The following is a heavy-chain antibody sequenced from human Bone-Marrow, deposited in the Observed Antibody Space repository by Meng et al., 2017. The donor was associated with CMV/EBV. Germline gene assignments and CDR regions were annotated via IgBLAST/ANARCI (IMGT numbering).Heavy chain of an antibody. CDR2: ISAYNGNT. J-gene: IGHJ3*02. CDR3: ARDEGPEVQLERRGGGDI. Sequence: ASVKVSCKASGYTFTSYGISWVRQAPGQGLEWMGWISAYNGNTNYAQKLQGRVTMTTDTSMSTAYMELRSLRSDDTAVYYCARDEGPEVQLERRGGGDIWGQGTMVTVSS. V-gene: IGHV1-18*01. D-gene: IGHD1-1*01. CDR1: GYTFTSYG.